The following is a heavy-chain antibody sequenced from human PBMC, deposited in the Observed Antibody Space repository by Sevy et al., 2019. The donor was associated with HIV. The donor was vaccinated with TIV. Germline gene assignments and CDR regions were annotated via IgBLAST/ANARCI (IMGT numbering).Heavy chain of an antibody. Sequence: ASVKVSCKVSGYTISELSMNWVRQAPGKGLEWMGGFDPEDDETIYAQGLQGRVTMTEDTSTDTAYMELSSLRSEDTAVYYCAASSLFRIAAAGLDYWGQGTLVTVSS. D-gene: IGHD6-13*01. J-gene: IGHJ4*02. V-gene: IGHV1-24*01. CDR2: FDPEDDET. CDR1: GYTISELS. CDR3: AASSLFRIAAAGLDY.